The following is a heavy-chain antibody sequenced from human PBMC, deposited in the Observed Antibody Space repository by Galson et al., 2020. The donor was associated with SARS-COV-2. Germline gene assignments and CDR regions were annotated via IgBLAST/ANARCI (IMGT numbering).Heavy chain of an antibody. CDR2: ISSSSSYI. Sequence: GESLKISCAASGFTFSSYSMNWVRQAPGKGLEWVSSISSSSSYIYYADSVKGRFTISRDNAKNLLYLQMNSLRAEDTAVYYCATDYGDYVRYYYYGMDVWGQGTTVTVSS. J-gene: IGHJ6*02. CDR3: ATDYGDYVRYYYYGMDV. V-gene: IGHV3-21*01. D-gene: IGHD4-17*01. CDR1: GFTFSSYS.